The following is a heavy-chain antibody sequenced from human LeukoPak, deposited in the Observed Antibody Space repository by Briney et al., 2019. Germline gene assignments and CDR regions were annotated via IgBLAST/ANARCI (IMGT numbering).Heavy chain of an antibody. V-gene: IGHV3-11*04. CDR2: ISSSGSTI. J-gene: IGHJ6*03. CDR3: ASRDYYYYYMDV. D-gene: IGHD5-24*01. CDR1: GLTFSDYY. Sequence: GRSLRLSCAASGLTFSDYYMSWIRQAPGKGLEWVSYISSSGSTIYYADSVKGRFTISRDNAKNSLYLQMNSLRAEDTAVYYCASRDYYYYYMDVWGKGTTVTVSS.